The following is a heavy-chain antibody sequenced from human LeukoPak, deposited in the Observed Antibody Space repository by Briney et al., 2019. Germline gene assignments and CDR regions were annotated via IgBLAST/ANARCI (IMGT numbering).Heavy chain of an antibody. CDR3: ARGTIAAAGYYYFDY. CDR1: GITFSTYW. CDR2: ITPPGDNT. V-gene: IGHV3-74*01. Sequence: PGGSLRPSCAASGITFSTYWMHWIRQVPGKGLVWVSRITPPGDNTNYADSVRGRFTVSRDNAKNTLYLQMNSLRAEDTAVYYCARGTIAAAGYYYFDYWGQGTQVTVSS. D-gene: IGHD6-13*01. J-gene: IGHJ4*02.